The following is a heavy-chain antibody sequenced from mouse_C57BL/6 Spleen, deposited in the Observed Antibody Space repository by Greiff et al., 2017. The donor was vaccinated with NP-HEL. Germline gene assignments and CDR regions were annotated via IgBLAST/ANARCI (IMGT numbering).Heavy chain of an antibody. J-gene: IGHJ4*01. CDR2: IYPGDGDT. CDR1: GYAFSSSW. D-gene: IGHD2-2*01. V-gene: IGHV1-82*01. Sequence: QVQLQQSGPELVKPGASVKISCKASGYAFSSSWMNWVKQRPGKGLEWIGRIYPGDGDTNYNGKFKGKATLTADKSSSTAYMQPSSLTSEDSAVYFCARGGGYAGSYAMDYWGQGTSVTVSS. CDR3: ARGGGYAGSYAMDY.